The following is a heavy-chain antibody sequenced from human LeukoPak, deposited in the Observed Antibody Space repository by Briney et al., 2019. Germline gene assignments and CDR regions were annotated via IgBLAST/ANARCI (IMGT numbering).Heavy chain of an antibody. J-gene: IGHJ4*02. D-gene: IGHD2-2*01. CDR2: INHSGST. V-gene: IGHV4-34*01. CDR1: GGSFSGDY. CDR3: ARSYAHDY. Sequence: PSETPSLTCAVYGGSFSGDYWSWIRQPPGKGLEWIGEINHSGSTNYNPSLKSRVTISVDTSKNQFSLKLSSVTAADAAVYYCARSYAHDYWGQGTWSPSPQ.